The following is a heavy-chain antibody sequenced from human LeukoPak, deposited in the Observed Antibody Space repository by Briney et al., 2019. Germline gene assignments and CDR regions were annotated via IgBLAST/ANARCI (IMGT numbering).Heavy chain of an antibody. D-gene: IGHD6-6*01. Sequence: GGSLRLSCAASGFTFSSYTINWVRQAPGRGLEWVSSISTSSSYIYYADSMKGRFTISRDNAKNSLFLQMNSLRDEDTAVYYCARDVRAYSSSSSAFDIWGQGTMVTVSS. CDR3: ARDVRAYSSSSSAFDI. CDR2: ISTSSSYI. V-gene: IGHV3-21*01. J-gene: IGHJ3*02. CDR1: GFTFSSYT.